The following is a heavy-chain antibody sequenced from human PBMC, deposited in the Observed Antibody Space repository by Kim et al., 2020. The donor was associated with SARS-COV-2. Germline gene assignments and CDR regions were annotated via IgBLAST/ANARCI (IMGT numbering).Heavy chain of an antibody. V-gene: IGHV5-51*01. J-gene: IGHJ6*02. CDR1: GYSFTSYW. Sequence: GESLKISCKGSGYSFTSYWIGWVRQMPGKGLEWMGIIYPGDSDTRYSPSFQGQVTISADKSISTAYLQWSSLKASDTAMYYCARQRRYSSSRRSFVHYGMDVWGQGTTVTVSS. D-gene: IGHD6-6*01. CDR3: ARQRRYSSSRRSFVHYGMDV. CDR2: IYPGDSDT.